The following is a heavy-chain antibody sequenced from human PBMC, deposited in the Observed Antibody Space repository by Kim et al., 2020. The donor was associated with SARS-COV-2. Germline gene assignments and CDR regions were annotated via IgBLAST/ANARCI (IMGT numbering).Heavy chain of an antibody. Sequence: YYNPSLRGRVTISVDTSMNQFSGKLSSVTAADTAVYYCARRSSGWYDVDFWSQGTLVTVSS. CDR3: ARRSSGWYDVDF. D-gene: IGHD6-19*01. J-gene: IGHJ4*02. V-gene: IGHV4-39*01.